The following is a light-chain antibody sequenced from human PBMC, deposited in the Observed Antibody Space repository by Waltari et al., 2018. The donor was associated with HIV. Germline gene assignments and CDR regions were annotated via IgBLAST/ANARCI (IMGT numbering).Light chain of an antibody. J-gene: IGLJ1*01. Sequence: QSALTQPPSASGSPGQSVTISCTGTSSDVGNYNYVSWYQQHPGKAPKLMIYDVSKRPSGVPDRFSGSKSGTTASLTVPGLQAEDEADYDCMSYAGGETYVFGSGTKVTVL. V-gene: IGLV2-8*01. CDR2: DVS. CDR3: MSYAGGETYV. CDR1: SSDVGNYNY.